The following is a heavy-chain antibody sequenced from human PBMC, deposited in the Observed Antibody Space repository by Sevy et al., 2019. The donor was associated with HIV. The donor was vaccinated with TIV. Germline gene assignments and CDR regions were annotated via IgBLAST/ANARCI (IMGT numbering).Heavy chain of an antibody. CDR3: ARVPLYDDPWYCDH. CDR1: GFSFSPYG. D-gene: IGHD3-16*01. V-gene: IGHV3-48*01. Sequence: GGSWRLSVGASGFSFSPYGRNWFGQARGKGREGISYIGGTGQTIYYADSVKGRFTISRDNAKNSLYLQMNSLRAEDTALYYCARVPLYDDPWYCDHWGQGTLVTVSS. CDR2: IGGTGQTI. J-gene: IGHJ4*02.